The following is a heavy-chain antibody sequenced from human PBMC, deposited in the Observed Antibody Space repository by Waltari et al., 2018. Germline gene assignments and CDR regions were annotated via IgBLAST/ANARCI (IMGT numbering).Heavy chain of an antibody. CDR3: ARGSAYYVRVWDY. CDR1: GFTFRGYW. J-gene: IGHJ4*02. D-gene: IGHD3-16*01. CDR2: IKADGSEQ. V-gene: IGHV3-7*03. Sequence: EVQLVESGGTLVQPGGSLRLSCAASGFTFRGYWMTWVGQAPGKGLGWVANIKADGSEQYYGDSVRGRFTISRDNAENSLYLQMNSLIADDTAVYYCARGSAYYVRVWDYWGQGTLVTVSS.